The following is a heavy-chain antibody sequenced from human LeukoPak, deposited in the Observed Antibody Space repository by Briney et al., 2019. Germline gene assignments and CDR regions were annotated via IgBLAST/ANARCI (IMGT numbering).Heavy chain of an antibody. D-gene: IGHD2-2*01. CDR1: GFTVSSNY. Sequence: GGSLRLSCAASGFTVSSNYMSWVRQAPGKGLEWVSVIYSGGSTYYADSVKDRFTISRDNSKNTLYLQMNSLRAEDTAVYYCAKGGSGYCSTTSCYGDYWGQGTLVTVSS. CDR3: AKGGSGYCSTTSCYGDY. J-gene: IGHJ4*02. V-gene: IGHV3-66*01. CDR2: IYSGGST.